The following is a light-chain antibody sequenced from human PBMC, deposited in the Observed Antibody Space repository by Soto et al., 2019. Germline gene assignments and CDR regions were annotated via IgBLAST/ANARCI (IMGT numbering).Light chain of an antibody. Sequence: QSVLTQPASVSGSPGQSITISCTGTSSDVGGYNYVSWYQQDPGKVTKLIISEVSNRPLGVSDRFSGSKSGNTASLTISGLQAGDEGEYYCSSYTGRSTYVFGTGTKVTVL. CDR2: EVS. CDR3: SSYTGRSTYV. CDR1: SSDVGGYNY. J-gene: IGLJ1*01. V-gene: IGLV2-14*01.